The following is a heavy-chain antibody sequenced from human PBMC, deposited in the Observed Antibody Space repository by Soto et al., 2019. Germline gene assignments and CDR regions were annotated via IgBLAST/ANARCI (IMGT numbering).Heavy chain of an antibody. Sequence: GGSLRLSCAASGFTFSSYAMSWVRQAPGKGLEWVSAISGSGGSTYYADSVKGRFTISRDNSKNTLYLQMNSLRAEDTAVYYCAKCPTIAAAASDAFDIWGQGTMVTVSS. V-gene: IGHV3-23*01. CDR2: ISGSGGST. J-gene: IGHJ3*02. D-gene: IGHD6-13*01. CDR3: AKCPTIAAAASDAFDI. CDR1: GFTFSSYA.